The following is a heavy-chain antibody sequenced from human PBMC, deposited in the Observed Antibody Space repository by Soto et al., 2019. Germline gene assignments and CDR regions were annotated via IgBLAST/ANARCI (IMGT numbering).Heavy chain of an antibody. CDR2: IIPIFGTA. CDR3: ASLLRGYSGTGDY. J-gene: IGHJ4*02. D-gene: IGHD5-12*01. Sequence: QVQLVQSGAEVKKPGSSVKVSCKASGGTFISSAISWVRQAPGQGLEWMGGIIPIFGTANYAQKFQGRVTITADESTSTAYMELSSLRSEDTAVYYCASLLRGYSGTGDYWGQGTLVTVSS. V-gene: IGHV1-69*12. CDR1: GGTFISSA.